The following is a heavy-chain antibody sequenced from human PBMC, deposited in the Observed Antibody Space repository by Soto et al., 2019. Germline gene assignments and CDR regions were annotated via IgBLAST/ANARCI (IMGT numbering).Heavy chain of an antibody. CDR1: GYTFTSYG. J-gene: IGHJ5*02. V-gene: IGHV1-18*01. CDR3: ARRVGSGYDSWFDP. Sequence: ASAKVSCTASGYTFTSYGISWVRQAPGQGLEWMGWISAYNGNTNYAQKLQGRVTTTTDTSTSTAYMELRSLRSDDTAVYYCARRVGSGYDSWFDPWGQGTLVTVSS. CDR2: ISAYNGNT. D-gene: IGHD5-12*01.